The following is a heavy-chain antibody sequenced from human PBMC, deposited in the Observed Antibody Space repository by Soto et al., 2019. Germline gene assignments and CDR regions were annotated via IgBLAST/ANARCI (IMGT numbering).Heavy chain of an antibody. CDR2: ISGSGGST. D-gene: IGHD3-10*01. CDR3: AKDYLARLDGDYFDY. CDR1: GFTFSSYA. J-gene: IGHJ4*02. Sequence: GGSLRLSCAASGFTFSSYAMSWVRQAPGKGLEWVSAISGSGGSTYYADSVKGRFTISRDNSKNTLYLQMNSLRAEDTAVYYCAKDYLARLDGDYFDYWGQGTLVTVSS. V-gene: IGHV3-23*01.